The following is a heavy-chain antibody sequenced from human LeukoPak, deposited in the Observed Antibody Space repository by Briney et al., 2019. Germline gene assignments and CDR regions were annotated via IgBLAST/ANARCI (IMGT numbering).Heavy chain of an antibody. CDR3: AKKRMHYVWGTPPGH. Sequence: GGSLRLSCAASGFTFSSYAMSWVRQAPGKGLEWVPAISGSGGSTYYADSVKGRFTISRDNSKNTLYLQMNSLRAEDTAVYYCAKKRMHYVWGTPPGHWGQGTLVTVSS. J-gene: IGHJ4*02. V-gene: IGHV3-23*01. D-gene: IGHD3-16*01. CDR2: ISGSGGST. CDR1: GFTFSSYA.